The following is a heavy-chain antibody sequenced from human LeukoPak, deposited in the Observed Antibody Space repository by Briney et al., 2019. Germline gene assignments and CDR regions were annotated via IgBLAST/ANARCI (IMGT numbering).Heavy chain of an antibody. CDR1: GYSFTSNV. CDR3: ARAGATPYYFDY. Sequence: ASVKVSCKASGYSFTSNVISWVRQAPGQGLEWMGWISAYNGNTNYAQKLQGRVTMTTDTSTSTAYMELRSLRSDDTAVYYCARAGATPYYFDYWGQGTLVTVSS. J-gene: IGHJ4*02. V-gene: IGHV1-18*01. CDR2: ISAYNGNT. D-gene: IGHD1-26*01.